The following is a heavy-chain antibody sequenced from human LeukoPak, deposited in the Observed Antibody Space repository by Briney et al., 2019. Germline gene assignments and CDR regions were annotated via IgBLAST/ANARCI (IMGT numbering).Heavy chain of an antibody. Sequence: GRSLRLSCAASGFTFSSYAMHCVRQAPGKGLEWVAVISYDGSNKYYADAVKGRFTISRDNSKNTLYLQMNSLRAADTAVYYCVKTQGYSGYDGLDYWGQGTLVTVSS. D-gene: IGHD5-12*01. CDR3: VKTQGYSGYDGLDY. V-gene: IGHV3-30-3*02. J-gene: IGHJ4*02. CDR2: ISYDGSNK. CDR1: GFTFSSYA.